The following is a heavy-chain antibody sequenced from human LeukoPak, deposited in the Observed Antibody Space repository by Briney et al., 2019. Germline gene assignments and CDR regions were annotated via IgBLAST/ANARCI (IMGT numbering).Heavy chain of an antibody. V-gene: IGHV4-59*01. CDR1: GGSISSYY. Sequence: SETLSLTCTVSGGSISSYYWSWIRQPPGKGLEWVGYIYYSGSTNYNPSLKSRVTISVDTSKNQFSLKLSSVTAADTAVYYCARDHPYYYDRSGYSGRDAFDIWGQGTMVTVSS. J-gene: IGHJ3*02. CDR3: ARDHPYYYDRSGYSGRDAFDI. CDR2: IYYSGST. D-gene: IGHD3-22*01.